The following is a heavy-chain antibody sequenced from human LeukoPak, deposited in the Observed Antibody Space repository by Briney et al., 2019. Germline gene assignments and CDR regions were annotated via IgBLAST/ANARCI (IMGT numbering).Heavy chain of an antibody. V-gene: IGHV3-53*01. D-gene: IGHD6-13*01. CDR1: GFTFSNYV. CDR3: ARGIADFDY. Sequence: GGSLRLSCAASGFTFSNYVMTWVRQAPGKGLEWVSVIYSGGSTYYADSVKGRFTISRDNSKNTLYLQMNSLRAEDTAVYYCARGIADFDYWGQGTLVTVSS. CDR2: IYSGGST. J-gene: IGHJ4*02.